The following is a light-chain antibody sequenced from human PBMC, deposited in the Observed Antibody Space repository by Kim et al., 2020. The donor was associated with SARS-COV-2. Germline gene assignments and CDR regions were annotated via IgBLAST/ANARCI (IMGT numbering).Light chain of an antibody. V-gene: IGKV1-5*01. CDR3: QHRQT. CDR2: DGS. CDR1: QSVSRW. Sequence: ATLTASVGDRVTLTCRAGQSVSRWLAWYQQKPGKAPKLLIYDGSNLQSGVPSRFSGSGSGTEFTLTISSLQPDDFAIYYCQHRQTFGQGTKVEIK. J-gene: IGKJ1*01.